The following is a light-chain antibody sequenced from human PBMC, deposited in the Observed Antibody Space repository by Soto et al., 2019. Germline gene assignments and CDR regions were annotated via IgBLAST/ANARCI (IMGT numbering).Light chain of an antibody. J-gene: IGKJ3*01. CDR1: QSVSSSY. V-gene: IGKV3-20*01. CDR2: GAS. Sequence: EIVLTQSPGTLSLSPGERATLSCRASQSVSSSYLAWYQQKPSQAPRLLIYGASSRPTGIPDRFSGSVSGTYFTLTISRLEPEDFAVYYCQQYGSSPVVTFGPGTKVYIK. CDR3: QQYGSSPVVT.